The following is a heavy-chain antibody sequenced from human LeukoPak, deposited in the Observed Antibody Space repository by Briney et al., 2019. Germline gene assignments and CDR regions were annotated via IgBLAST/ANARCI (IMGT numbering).Heavy chain of an antibody. V-gene: IGHV1-2*02. CDR3: ARTTAAIPYYYYYMDV. CDR2: INPNSGGT. CDR1: GYTFTGYY. D-gene: IGHD2-2*02. J-gene: IGHJ6*03. Sequence: ASVKVSCKASGYTFTGYYMHWVRQAPGQGLEWMGWINPNSGGTNYAQKFQVRVTMTRDTSISTAYMELSRLRSDDTAVYYCARTTAAIPYYYYYMDVWGKGTTVTVSS.